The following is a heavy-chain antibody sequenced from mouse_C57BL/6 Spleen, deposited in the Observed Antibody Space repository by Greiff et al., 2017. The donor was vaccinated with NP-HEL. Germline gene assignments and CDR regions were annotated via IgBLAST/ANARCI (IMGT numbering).Heavy chain of an antibody. Sequence: EVHLVESGTVLARPGASVKMSCKTSGYTFTSYWMHWVKQRPGQGLEWIGAIYPGNSDTSYNQKFKGKAKLTAVTSASTAYMELSSLTNEDSAVYYCTRDYGSRIYAMDYWGQGTSVTVSS. CDR3: TRDYGSRIYAMDY. CDR2: IYPGNSDT. CDR1: GYTFTSYW. J-gene: IGHJ4*01. V-gene: IGHV1-5*01. D-gene: IGHD1-1*01.